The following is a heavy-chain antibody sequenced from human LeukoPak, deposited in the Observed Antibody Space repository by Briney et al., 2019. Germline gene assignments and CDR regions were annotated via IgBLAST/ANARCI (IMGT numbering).Heavy chain of an antibody. D-gene: IGHD3-22*01. CDR3: ARGSRLTMIVVVCDAFDI. Sequence: GGSLRLSCAASGFTFSSYEMNWVRQAPGKGLEWVSYISSSGSTIYYADSVKGRFTISRDNAKHSLYLQMNSLRAEDTAVYYCARGSRLTMIVVVCDAFDIWGQGTMVTVSS. CDR1: GFTFSSYE. V-gene: IGHV3-48*03. J-gene: IGHJ3*02. CDR2: ISSSGSTI.